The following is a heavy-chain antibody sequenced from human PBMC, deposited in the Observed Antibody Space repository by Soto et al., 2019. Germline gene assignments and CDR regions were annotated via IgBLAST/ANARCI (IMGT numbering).Heavy chain of an antibody. CDR2: IYHSGST. CDR3: ARAVYSSSIHDY. CDR1: GGSISSXXX. J-gene: IGHJ4*02. D-gene: IGHD3-3*02. Sequence: QVQLQESGPGLVKPSGTLSLTCAVSGGSISSXXXXXXGRQPPGTWLEGIGEIYHSGSTNYNPSLKSXAXXTVDKSKXXXXXXXXXVTAAVTAVYYWARAVYSSSIHDYWGQGTLVTVSS. V-gene: IGHV4-4*02.